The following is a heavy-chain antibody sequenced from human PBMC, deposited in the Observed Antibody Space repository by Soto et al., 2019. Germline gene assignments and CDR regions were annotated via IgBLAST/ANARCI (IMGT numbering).Heavy chain of an antibody. J-gene: IGHJ4*02. Sequence: QVQLVESGGGVVQPGRSLRLSCAASGFTFSSYGMHWVRQAPGKGLEWVAGISYDGSNKYYADSVKGRFTISRDNSKNTLYLQMNSLRAEDTAVYYCAKALGSGSYFDYWGQGTLVTVSS. CDR1: GFTFSSYG. CDR3: AKALGSGSYFDY. V-gene: IGHV3-30*18. D-gene: IGHD3-22*01. CDR2: ISYDGSNK.